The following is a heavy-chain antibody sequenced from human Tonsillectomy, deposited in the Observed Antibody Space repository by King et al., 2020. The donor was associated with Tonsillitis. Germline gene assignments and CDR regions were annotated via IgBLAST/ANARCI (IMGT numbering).Heavy chain of an antibody. CDR1: GVSITNYY. Sequence: QLQESGPGLVKPSETLSLTCTVSGVSITNYYWSWIRQPPGRGLEWIGFIYYNGSTNYNPSLKSRVTISVDTSKKYFSLNLRSVTAADTAVYYCARDRCSDGTCYSSSPYGMDVWGQGTTVTVSS. D-gene: IGHD2-15*01. V-gene: IGHV4-59*01. J-gene: IGHJ6*02. CDR2: IYYNGST. CDR3: ARDRCSDGTCYSSSPYGMDV.